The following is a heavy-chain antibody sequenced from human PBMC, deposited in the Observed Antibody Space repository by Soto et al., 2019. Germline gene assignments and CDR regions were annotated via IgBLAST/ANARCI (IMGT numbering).Heavy chain of an antibody. J-gene: IGHJ3*02. V-gene: IGHV3-49*03. CDR1: GFTFGDYA. D-gene: IGHD3-3*01. Sequence: PGGSLRLSCTASGFTFGDYAMSWFRQAPGKGLEWVGFIRSKAYGGTTEYAASVKGRFTISRDDSKSIAYLQMNSLKTEDTAVYYCTREDYDFWSGYYIRPDDAFDIWGQGTMVTVSS. CDR2: IRSKAYGGTT. CDR3: TREDYDFWSGYYIRPDDAFDI.